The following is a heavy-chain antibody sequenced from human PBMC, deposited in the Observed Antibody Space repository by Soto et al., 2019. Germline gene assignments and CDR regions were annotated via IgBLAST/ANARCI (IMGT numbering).Heavy chain of an antibody. D-gene: IGHD3-10*01. CDR3: ASGEGPNGHDTRFDY. CDR1: GFAFSYYG. CDR2: ISHDGKDK. J-gene: IGHJ4*02. Sequence: QMQLVESGGGVVQPGRSLRVSCATSGFAFSYYGIHWVRQAPGKGLEWVADISHDGKDKWYADSVKGRFTISRDNSENTLYLQMNGLRSEDTAVYFCASGEGPNGHDTRFDYWGQGTLVTVSS. V-gene: IGHV3-30*03.